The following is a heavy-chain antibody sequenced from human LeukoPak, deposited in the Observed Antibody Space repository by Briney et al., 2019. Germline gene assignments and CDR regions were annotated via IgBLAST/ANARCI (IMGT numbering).Heavy chain of an antibody. V-gene: IGHV1-2*06. J-gene: IGHJ4*02. CDR3: ARASTYCGGDCYSGVDY. Sequence: ASVKVSCKASGYTFTGYYMHWVRQAPGQGLEWMGRINPNSGGTNYAQKFQGRVTMTRGTSISTAYMELSRLRSDDTAVYYCARASTYCGGDCYSGVDYWGQGTLVTVSS. D-gene: IGHD2-21*02. CDR2: INPNSGGT. CDR1: GYTFTGYY.